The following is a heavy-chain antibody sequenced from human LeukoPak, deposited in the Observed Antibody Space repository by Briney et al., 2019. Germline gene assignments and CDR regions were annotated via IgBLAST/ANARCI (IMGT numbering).Heavy chain of an antibody. Sequence: SETLSLTCTVSGGSISSYYWSWIRQPAGKGLEWIGRIYTSGSTNYNPSLKSRVTMSVDTSKNQFSLKLSSVTAADTAVYYCARTPMVRGVPRGRYYFDYWGQGTLVTVSS. CDR1: GGSISSYY. CDR3: ARTPMVRGVPRGRYYFDY. D-gene: IGHD3-10*01. CDR2: IYTSGST. J-gene: IGHJ4*02. V-gene: IGHV4-4*07.